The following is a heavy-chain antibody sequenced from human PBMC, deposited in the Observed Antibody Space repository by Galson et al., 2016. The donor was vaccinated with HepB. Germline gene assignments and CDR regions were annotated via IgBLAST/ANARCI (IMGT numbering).Heavy chain of an antibody. CDR3: ARDPRKIRYQLLEIYYYYYANHV. CDR1: GYTFTTYG. CDR2: ISAYNGNT. Sequence: SVKVSCKASGYTFTTYGISWVRQAPGQGLEWMGWISAYNGNTNYAQKLQGRVTMTTDTSTSTAYMELRSLRSDDTAVYYCARDPRKIRYQLLEIYYYYYANHVLGQGTTVTVSS. V-gene: IGHV1-18*01. J-gene: IGHJ6*02. D-gene: IGHD2-2*01.